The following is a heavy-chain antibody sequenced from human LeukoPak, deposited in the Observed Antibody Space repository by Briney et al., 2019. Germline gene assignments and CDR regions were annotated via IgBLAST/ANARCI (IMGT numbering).Heavy chain of an antibody. CDR2: ISYDGSNK. D-gene: IGHD5-18*01. CDR3: ARERGYSYGVFDY. J-gene: IGHJ4*02. Sequence: GGSLRLSCAASGFTFSSYGMHWVRQAPGKGLEWVAVISYDGSNKYYADSVKGGFTISRDNSKNTLYLQMNSLRAEDTAVYYCARERGYSYGVFDYWGQGTLVTVSS. V-gene: IGHV3-30*03. CDR1: GFTFSSYG.